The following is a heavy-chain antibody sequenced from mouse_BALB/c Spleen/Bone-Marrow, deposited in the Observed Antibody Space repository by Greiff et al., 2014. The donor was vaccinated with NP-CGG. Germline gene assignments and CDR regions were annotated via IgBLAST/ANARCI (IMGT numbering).Heavy chain of an antibody. D-gene: IGHD1-1*01. J-gene: IGHJ4*01. V-gene: IGHV1-80*01. CDR2: IYPGDTDI. CDR1: GYAFSNYW. Sequence: VKLQESGAELVRPGSSVKISCKASGYAFSNYWMNWVKQRPGQGLEWIGQIYPGDTDIHYNGKFKGKATLIADKSSSTAYMQLSSLTSEDSAVYFCASRGDYSYAMDYWGQGTSVTVSS. CDR3: ASRGDYSYAMDY.